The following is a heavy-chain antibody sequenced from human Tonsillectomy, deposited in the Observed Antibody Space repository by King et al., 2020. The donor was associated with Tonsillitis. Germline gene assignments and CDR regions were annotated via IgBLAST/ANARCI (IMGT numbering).Heavy chain of an antibody. CDR3: ARHREEPTSRYYYDSSGNHYYYYGMDV. D-gene: IGHD3-22*01. Sequence: QLVQSGAEVKKPGASVKVSCKASGYTFTSYGISWVRQAPGQGLEWMGWISAYNGNTNYAQKFQGRVTMTTDTSTSTAYMELRSLRSDDTAVYYCARHREEPTSRYYYDSSGNHYYYYGMDVWGQGTTVTVSS. CDR1: GYTFTSYG. V-gene: IGHV1-18*01. J-gene: IGHJ6*02. CDR2: ISAYNGNT.